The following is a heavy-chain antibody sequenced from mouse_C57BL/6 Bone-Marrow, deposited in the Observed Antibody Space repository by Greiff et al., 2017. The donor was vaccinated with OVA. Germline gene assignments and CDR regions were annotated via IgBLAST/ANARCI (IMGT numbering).Heavy chain of an antibody. D-gene: IGHD1-1*01. Sequence: QVQLQQPGAELVRPGTSVKLSCKASGYTFTSYWMHWVKQRPGQGLEWIGVIDPSDSYTNYNQKFKGKATLTVDTSSSTAYMQLSSLTSEDSAVYYCARGGWYYDFFAYWGQGTLVCLC. CDR2: IDPSDSYT. V-gene: IGHV1-59*01. J-gene: IGHJ3*01. CDR1: GYTFTSYW. CDR3: ARGGWYYDFFAY.